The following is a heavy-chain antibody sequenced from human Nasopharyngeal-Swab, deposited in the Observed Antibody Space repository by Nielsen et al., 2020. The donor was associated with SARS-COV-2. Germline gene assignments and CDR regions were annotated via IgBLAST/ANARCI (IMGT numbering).Heavy chain of an antibody. V-gene: IGHV3-7*01. CDR1: GFTFSSYS. CDR3: ARAGGYYYDSSGHRTDHAEFDY. CDR2: IKQDGSEK. J-gene: IGHJ4*02. Sequence: GGSLRLSCAASGFTFSSYSMNWVRQAPGKGLEWVANIKQDGSEKYYVDSVKGRFTISRDNAKNSLYLQMNSLRAEDTAVYYCARAGGYYYDSSGHRTDHAEFDYWGQGTLVTVSS. D-gene: IGHD3-22*01.